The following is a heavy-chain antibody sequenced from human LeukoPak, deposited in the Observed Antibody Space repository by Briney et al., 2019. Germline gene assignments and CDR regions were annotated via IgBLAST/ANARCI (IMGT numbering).Heavy chain of an antibody. V-gene: IGHV4-38-2*01. J-gene: IGHJ6*03. Sequence: PSETLSLTCAVSGYSISSGYYWGWIRQPPGKGLEWIGSIYHSGSTYYNPSLKSRGTISVDTSKNQFSLKLSSVTAADTAVYSCARLDYDFWSGLYYMDVWGKGTTVTVSS. CDR3: ARLDYDFWSGLYYMDV. D-gene: IGHD3-3*01. CDR1: GYSISSGYY. CDR2: IYHSGST.